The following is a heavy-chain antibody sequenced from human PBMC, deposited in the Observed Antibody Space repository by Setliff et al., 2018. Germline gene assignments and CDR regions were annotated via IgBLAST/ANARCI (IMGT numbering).Heavy chain of an antibody. CDR2: VHFTGST. CDR3: ARASVVHAIAVGY. J-gene: IGHJ4*02. D-gene: IGHD2-15*01. V-gene: IGHV4-59*08. Sequence: SETLSLTCTVSGGSISSHYWSWIRQPPGKGLEWIGYVHFTGSTNYNPSLKSRVTMSVDVSKSQFSLNLTSVTAADTAVYYCARASVVHAIAVGYWGQGTLVTVSS. CDR1: GGSISSHY.